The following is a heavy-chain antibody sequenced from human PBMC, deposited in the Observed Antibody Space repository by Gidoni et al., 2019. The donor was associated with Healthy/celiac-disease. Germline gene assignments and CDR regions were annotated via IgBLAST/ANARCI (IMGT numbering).Heavy chain of an antibody. J-gene: IGHJ4*02. D-gene: IGHD3-16*01. CDR1: GFTFSSYG. CDR3: AKWGRLAGFDY. V-gene: IGHV3-30*18. Sequence: QVQLVESGGGVVQPGRSLRLSCAASGFTFSSYGMHWVRQAPGKGLELVAVISYDGSNKYYADSVKGRFTISRDNSKNTLYLQMNSLRAEDTAVYYCAKWGRLAGFDYWGQGTLVTVSS. CDR2: ISYDGSNK.